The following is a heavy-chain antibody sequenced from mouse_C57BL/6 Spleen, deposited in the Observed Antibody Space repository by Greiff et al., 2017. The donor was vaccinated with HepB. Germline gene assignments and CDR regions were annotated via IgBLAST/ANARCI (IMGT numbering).Heavy chain of an antibody. CDR1: EYEFPSHD. V-gene: IGHV5-2*03. CDR2: INSDGGST. D-gene: IGHD2-5*01. J-gene: IGHJ4*01. CDR3: ARHESNYVGAMDY. Sequence: EVKVEESGGGLVQPGESLKLSCESNEYEFPSHDMSWVRKTPEKRLELVAAINSDGGSTYYPDTMERRFIISRDNTKKTLYLQMSSLRSEDTALYYCARHESNYVGAMDYWGQGTSVTVSS.